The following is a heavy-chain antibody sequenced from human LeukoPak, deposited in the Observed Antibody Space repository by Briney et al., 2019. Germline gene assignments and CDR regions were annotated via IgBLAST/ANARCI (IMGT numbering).Heavy chain of an antibody. CDR2: TSNGGST. D-gene: IGHD3/OR15-3a*01. CDR3: ARHVDWLDNWFDP. CDR1: GGSIGSYY. V-gene: IGHV4-59*08. J-gene: IGHJ5*02. Sequence: SETLSLTCTVSGGSIGSYYWSWIRQPPGKGLEWIGYTSNGGSTKYSPSLESRLSISVDTSKNQISLRLNSVTAADTAVHYCARHVDWLDNWFDPWGQGTLVTVSS.